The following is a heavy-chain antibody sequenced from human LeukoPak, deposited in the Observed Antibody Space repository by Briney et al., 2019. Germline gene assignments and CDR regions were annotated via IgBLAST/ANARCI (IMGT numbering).Heavy chain of an antibody. D-gene: IGHD4-11*01. J-gene: IGHJ5*02. V-gene: IGHV4-34*01. Sequence: SETLSLTCAVYGGSFSGYYWSWIRQPPGKRLEWIGEINHSGSTNYNPSLKSRVTISVDTSKNQFSLKLSSVTAADTAVYYCARGPQNSDYSKGNWFDPWGQGTLVTVSS. CDR2: INHSGST. CDR3: ARGPQNSDYSKGNWFDP. CDR1: GGSFSGYY.